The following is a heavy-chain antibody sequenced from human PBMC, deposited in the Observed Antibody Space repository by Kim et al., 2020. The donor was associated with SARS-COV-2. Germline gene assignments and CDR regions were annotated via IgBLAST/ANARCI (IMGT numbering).Heavy chain of an antibody. V-gene: IGHV5-10-1*01. D-gene: IGHD6-13*01. CDR3: ARHLTGSSCRY. Sequence: NYSPSFQGHVTISADKSISTAYLQWSSLKASDTAMYYCARHLTGSSCRYWGQGTLVTVSS. J-gene: IGHJ4*02.